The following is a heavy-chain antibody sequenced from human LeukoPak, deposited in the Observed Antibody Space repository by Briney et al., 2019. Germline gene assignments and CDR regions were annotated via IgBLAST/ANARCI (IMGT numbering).Heavy chain of an antibody. D-gene: IGHD3-9*01. V-gene: IGHV4-34*01. Sequence: SETLSLTCAVYGGSFSGYYWSWIRQPPGKGLEWTGEINHSGSTNYNPSLKSRVTISVDTSKNQFSLKLSSVTAADTAVYYCARGLLRYFDWLSYFDYWGQGTLVTVSS. CDR3: ARGLLRYFDWLSYFDY. J-gene: IGHJ4*02. CDR2: INHSGST. CDR1: GGSFSGYY.